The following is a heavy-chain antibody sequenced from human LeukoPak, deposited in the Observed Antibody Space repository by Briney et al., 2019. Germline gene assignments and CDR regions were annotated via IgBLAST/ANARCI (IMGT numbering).Heavy chain of an antibody. J-gene: IGHJ5*02. Sequence: GESLKISCKGSGYSFTSYWIGRVRQMPRKDLEEMGISYPRDSDTSYSPSFQGQVTISADKSISTAYLQWSSLKASDTAMYYCSRSSSRLLCHPGVQGTRVTVSS. D-gene: IGHD6-13*01. CDR3: SRSSSRLLCHP. CDR2: SYPRDSDT. V-gene: IGHV5-51*01. CDR1: GYSFTSYW.